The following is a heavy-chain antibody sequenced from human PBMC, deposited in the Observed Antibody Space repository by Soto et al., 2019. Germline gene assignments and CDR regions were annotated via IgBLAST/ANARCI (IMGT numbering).Heavy chain of an antibody. Sequence: EVHLVESGGGLVQPGGSLRLSCEASGFTFSRYSMSWVRQAPGEGLEWIAYIDITPTMYYADSVKGRFTISRDNAKNSLFLQMNSLRDDDTAVYFCVRDESGLERHCNDTNCHSPYYFDSWGQGTLVTLSS. J-gene: IGHJ4*02. CDR2: IDITPTM. CDR1: GFTFSRYS. D-gene: IGHD2-2*01. CDR3: VRDESGLERHCNDTNCHSPYYFDS. V-gene: IGHV3-48*02.